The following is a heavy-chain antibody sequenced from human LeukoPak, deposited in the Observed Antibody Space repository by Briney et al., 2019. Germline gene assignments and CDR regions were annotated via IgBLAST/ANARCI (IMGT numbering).Heavy chain of an antibody. V-gene: IGHV1-18*01. CDR2: ISAYNGNT. Sequence: ASVTVSCKASGYTFTSYGISWVRQAPGQGLEWMGWISAYNGNTNYAQKLQGRVTMTTDTSTSTAYMELRSLRSDDTAVYYCARDAARTRYSSSLFDYWGQGTLVTVSS. CDR3: ARDAARTRYSSSLFDY. D-gene: IGHD6-13*01. J-gene: IGHJ4*02. CDR1: GYTFTSYG.